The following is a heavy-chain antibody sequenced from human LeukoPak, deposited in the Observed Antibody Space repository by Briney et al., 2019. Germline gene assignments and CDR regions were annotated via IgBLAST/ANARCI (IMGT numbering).Heavy chain of an antibody. CDR1: GFTFNSYA. D-gene: IGHD7-27*01. V-gene: IGHV3-23*01. J-gene: IGHJ4*02. CDR3: AIDPNWGTHS. Sequence: GGSLRLSCAASGFTFNSYAMSWVRQAPGKGLEWVSAISGSGGSTFYADSVKGRFTISRDNSKNALYLQMNSLRVEDTAVYYCAIDPNWGTHSWGQGVLVTVSS. CDR2: ISGSGGST.